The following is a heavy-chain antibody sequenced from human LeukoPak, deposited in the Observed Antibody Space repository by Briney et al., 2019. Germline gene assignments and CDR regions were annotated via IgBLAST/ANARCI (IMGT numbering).Heavy chain of an antibody. CDR2: ISNDGTKI. V-gene: IGHV3-74*01. CDR1: GFTFSHYW. Sequence: PGESLRLSCAASGFTFSHYWMHWVRRAPGKGLVWISHISNDGTKIDYADTVKGRFTISRDNAKNTLYLQMNSLRAEDTAVYYCTRKPGERCFDYWGQGTQVTVSS. J-gene: IGHJ4*02. CDR3: TRKPGERCFDY. D-gene: IGHD2-8*01.